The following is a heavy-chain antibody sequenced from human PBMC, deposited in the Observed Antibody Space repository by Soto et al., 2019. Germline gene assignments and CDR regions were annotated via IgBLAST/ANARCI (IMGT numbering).Heavy chain of an antibody. CDR3: ARVHLYFDN. J-gene: IGHJ4*02. Sequence: GGSLRLSCAASGFTFSDYYMTWIRQAPGKGLEWVSYISGSSYTIYYADSVKGRFTISRDNAKNSLYLQMNSLRAEDTAVYYCARVHLYFDNWGQGTLVTVSS. CDR2: ISGSSYTI. CDR1: GFTFSDYY. V-gene: IGHV3-11*01.